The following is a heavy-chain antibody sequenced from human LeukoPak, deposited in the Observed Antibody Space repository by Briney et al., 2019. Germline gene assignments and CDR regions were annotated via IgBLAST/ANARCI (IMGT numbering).Heavy chain of an antibody. J-gene: IGHJ6*04. CDR1: GGSISSGSYY. CDR3: AGDRPYAPNVLSLDV. V-gene: IGHV4-61*02. Sequence: SQTLSLTCTVSGGSISSGSYYWSWIRQPAGKGLEWIGRIYTSGSTNYNPSLKSRATISVDTSKNQFSLKLSSVTAADTAVYYCAGDRPYAPNVLSLDVWGKGTTVTVSS. D-gene: IGHD2-2*01. CDR2: IYTSGST.